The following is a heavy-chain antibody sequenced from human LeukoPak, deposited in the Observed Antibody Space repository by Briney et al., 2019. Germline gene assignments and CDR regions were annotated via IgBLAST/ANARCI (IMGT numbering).Heavy chain of an antibody. CDR3: ARPSAGYDNWFDP. D-gene: IGHD5-12*01. CDR2: INPNSGGT. CDR1: GYTFTGYY. Sequence: ASVKVSCKASGYTFTGYYMHWVRQAPGQGLEWMGRINPNSGGTNYAQKFQGRVTMTRDTSISTAYMELSSLRSEDTAVYYCARPSAGYDNWFDPWGQGTLVTVSS. V-gene: IGHV1-2*06. J-gene: IGHJ5*02.